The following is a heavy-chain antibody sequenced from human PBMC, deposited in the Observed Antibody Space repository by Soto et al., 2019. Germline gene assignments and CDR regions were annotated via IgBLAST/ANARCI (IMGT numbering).Heavy chain of an antibody. D-gene: IGHD2-2*01. CDR3: ARGRGNCVVTTCYLPFDS. CDR2: IYSDGNT. J-gene: IGHJ4*02. CDR1: GFTVSSKY. Sequence: EVQLVETGGGLIQPGGSLILSCAASGFTVSSKYMSWLRQAPGKGLEWVSIIYSDGNTYYEESVKGRFTISRDNSKNTLNLQMNSLRAEDTAVYFCARGRGNCVVTTCYLPFDSWGQGTLVTVSS. V-gene: IGHV3-53*02.